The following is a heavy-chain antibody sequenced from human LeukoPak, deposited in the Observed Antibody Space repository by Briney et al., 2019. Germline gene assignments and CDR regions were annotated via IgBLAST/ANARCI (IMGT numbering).Heavy chain of an antibody. D-gene: IGHD1-26*01. CDR1: GDSVSSNSAA. Sequence: SQTLSLTCAVSGDSVSSNSAAWNWIRQSPSRGLEWLGRTYYRSKWYNDYAVSVKSRITINPDTSKNQFSLQLNSVTPEDTAVYYCARVEVGATGDYYYYGMDVWGQGTTVTVSS. CDR2: TYYRSKWYN. J-gene: IGHJ6*02. CDR3: ARVEVGATGDYYYYGMDV. V-gene: IGHV6-1*01.